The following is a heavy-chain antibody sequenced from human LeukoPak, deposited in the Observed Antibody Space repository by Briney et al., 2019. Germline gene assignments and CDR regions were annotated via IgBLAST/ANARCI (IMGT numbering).Heavy chain of an antibody. Sequence: GASVKVSCKVSGYTLTELSMHCVRQAPGKGLEWMGGFDPEDGETIYAQKFQGRVTMTEDTSTDTAYMELSSLRSEDTAVYYCATAAKWELLRYYFDYWGQGTLVTVSS. J-gene: IGHJ4*02. CDR3: ATAAKWELLRYYFDY. D-gene: IGHD1-26*01. CDR2: FDPEDGET. V-gene: IGHV1-24*01. CDR1: GYTLTELS.